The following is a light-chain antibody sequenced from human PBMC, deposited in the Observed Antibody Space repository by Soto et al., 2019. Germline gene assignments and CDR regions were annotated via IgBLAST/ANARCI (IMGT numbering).Light chain of an antibody. Sequence: DIQMTQSPSTLSASVGDRVNITCRASQSISSWLAWYQQKPGKAPKLLIYDASSLESGVPSRFSGSGSGTEFTLTISSRQPDDFATYYCQQYNSYSGTFGQGTKVEIK. J-gene: IGKJ1*01. CDR1: QSISSW. CDR3: QQYNSYSGT. V-gene: IGKV1-5*01. CDR2: DAS.